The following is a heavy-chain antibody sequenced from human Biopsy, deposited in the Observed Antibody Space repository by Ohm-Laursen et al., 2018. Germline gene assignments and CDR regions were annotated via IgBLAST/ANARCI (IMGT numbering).Heavy chain of an antibody. CDR3: ARFIVPSLHCSNGVCPIRWFDP. J-gene: IGHJ5*02. V-gene: IGHV4-34*01. CDR2: VHHDGRA. D-gene: IGHD2-2*01. Sequence: GTLSLTCAVYGGTYSGYYWSWIRQPPGKGLEWIGEVHHDGRANYNPSLKGRVTISGDMSKKQFSLKLSVVTAADTAVYYCARFIVPSLHCSNGVCPIRWFDPWGQGTLVTVFS. CDR1: GGTYSGYY.